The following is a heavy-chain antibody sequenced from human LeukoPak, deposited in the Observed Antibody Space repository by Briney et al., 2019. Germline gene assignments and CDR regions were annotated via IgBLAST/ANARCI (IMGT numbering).Heavy chain of an antibody. V-gene: IGHV3-21*01. J-gene: IGHJ4*02. Sequence: GGSLRLSCAASGFTFSSYSMNWVRQAPGKGLEWVSSISSSSSYIYYADSVKGRFTISRDNAKNSLYLQMNSLRAEDTAVYYCARVPVWYSSSWYGVYWGQGTLVTVSS. D-gene: IGHD6-13*01. CDR3: ARVPVWYSSSWYGVY. CDR2: ISSSSSYI. CDR1: GFTFSSYS.